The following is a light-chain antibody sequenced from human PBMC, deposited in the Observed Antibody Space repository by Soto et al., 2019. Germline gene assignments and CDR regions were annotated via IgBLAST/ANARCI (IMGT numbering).Light chain of an antibody. V-gene: IGKV1-5*01. J-gene: IGKJ1*01. Sequence: DTQMTQSPSTPSASVGDRVTITFRASQSIGRFLAWYQHQPGKAPKLLIYDASTLESGVPSRFSGTGSGTEFTFSITSLQPEDFGTYYCQQCYMGWTFGQGTKVDIK. CDR3: QQCYMGWT. CDR1: QSIGRF. CDR2: DAS.